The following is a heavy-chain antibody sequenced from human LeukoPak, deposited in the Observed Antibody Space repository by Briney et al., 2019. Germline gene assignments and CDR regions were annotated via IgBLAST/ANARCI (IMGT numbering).Heavy chain of an antibody. CDR3: ARKNSSGCVDY. J-gene: IGHJ4*02. Sequence: SETLSLTCAVYGGSFSGYYWSWIRQPPGKGLEWIGEINHSGSTNYNPSLKSRVTISVDTSKNQFSLKLSSVTAADTAVYYCARKNSSGCVDYRGQGTLVTVSS. CDR2: INHSGST. CDR1: GGSFSGYY. V-gene: IGHV4-34*01. D-gene: IGHD6-19*01.